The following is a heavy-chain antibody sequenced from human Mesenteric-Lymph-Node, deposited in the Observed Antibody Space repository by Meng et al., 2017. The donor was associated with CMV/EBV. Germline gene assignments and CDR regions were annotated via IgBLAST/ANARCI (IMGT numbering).Heavy chain of an antibody. CDR3: ARGSSYDILTGYFDY. D-gene: IGHD3-9*01. V-gene: IGHV4-34*01. Sequence: HQWGAGVLKPSETLSVTCAVYGGSFSGYYWNWIRQSPEKGLEWIGEINHSGSTTYNPSFTSRIIISVDTSTNQISLNMSSVTAADTAVYYCARGSSYDILTGYFDYWGQGALVTVSS. CDR1: GGSFSGYY. J-gene: IGHJ4*02. CDR2: INHSGST.